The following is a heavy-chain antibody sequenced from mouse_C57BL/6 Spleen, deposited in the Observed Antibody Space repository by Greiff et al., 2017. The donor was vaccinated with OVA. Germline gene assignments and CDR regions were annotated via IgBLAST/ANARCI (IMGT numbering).Heavy chain of an antibody. Sequence: QVQLKQSGPELVKPGASVKISCKASGYAFSSSWMNWVKQRPGKGLEWIGRIYPGDGDTNYNGKFKGKATLTADKSSSTAYMQLSSLTSEDSAVYFCARMEAQARGYYAMDYWGQGTSVTVSS. V-gene: IGHV1-82*01. J-gene: IGHJ4*01. CDR3: ARMEAQARGYYAMDY. D-gene: IGHD3-2*02. CDR2: IYPGDGDT. CDR1: GYAFSSSW.